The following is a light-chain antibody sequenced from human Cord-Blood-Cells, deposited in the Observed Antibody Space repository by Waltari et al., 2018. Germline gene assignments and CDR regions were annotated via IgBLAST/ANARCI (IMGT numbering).Light chain of an antibody. V-gene: IGLV6-57*02. J-gene: IGLJ3*02. CDR1: SGSIASNY. CDR2: EDN. CDR3: QSYDSSIWV. Sequence: NFMLTQPHSVSESPGKTVTISCTGSSGSIASNYVQWYQQRPGSAPTTVIYEDNQRPSGVPDRFSGSIDSSSNSAPLTISGLKTEDEADYYCQSYDSSIWVFGGGTKLTVL.